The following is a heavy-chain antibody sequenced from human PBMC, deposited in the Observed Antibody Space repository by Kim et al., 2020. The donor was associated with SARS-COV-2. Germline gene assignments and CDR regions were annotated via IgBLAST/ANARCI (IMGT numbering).Heavy chain of an antibody. J-gene: IGHJ3*02. Sequence: GESLKISCKGSGYSFTNSWIGWVRQMPGKGLEWMGIIYPGDSDTRYSPSFQGQVTISADKSIRTAYLQWSSLKASDTAMYYCARLGYCSNTTLCHGGAFDIWGQGTMVTVSS. V-gene: IGHV5-51*01. CDR3: ARLGYCSNTTLCHGGAFDI. CDR2: IYPGDSDT. CDR1: GYSFTNSW. D-gene: IGHD2-2*01.